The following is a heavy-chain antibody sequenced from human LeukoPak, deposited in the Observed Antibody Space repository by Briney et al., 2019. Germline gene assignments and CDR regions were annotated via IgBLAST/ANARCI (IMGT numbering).Heavy chain of an antibody. CDR2: IDWDDDK. CDR3: ARIADYGDYPAFDY. J-gene: IGHJ4*02. Sequence: SGPALVKPTQTLTLTCTFSGFSLSNSGMCVSWIRQPPGKALEWLARIDWDDDKYYSTSLKTRLTISKDTSKNQVVLTMTNMDPVDTATYYCARIADYGDYPAFDYWGQGTLVTVSS. V-gene: IGHV2-70*11. D-gene: IGHD4-17*01. CDR1: GFSLSNSGMC.